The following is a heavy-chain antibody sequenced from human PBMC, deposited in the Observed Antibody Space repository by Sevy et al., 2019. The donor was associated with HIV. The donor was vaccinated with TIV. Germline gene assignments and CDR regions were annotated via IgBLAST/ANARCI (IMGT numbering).Heavy chain of an antibody. CDR1: GITFRNAW. CDR3: ATKGDFWSGYHYFHY. CDR2: IKSNGDGATT. Sequence: GGSLRLSCAASGITFRNAWMTWVRQAPGKGLEWVGRIKSNGDGATTDIPAPVKGRFTISRDDSNHTLYLHMNSLQTEDTAVYYCATKGDFWSGYHYFHYWGQGTLVTVSS. J-gene: IGHJ4*02. V-gene: IGHV3-15*01. D-gene: IGHD3-3*01.